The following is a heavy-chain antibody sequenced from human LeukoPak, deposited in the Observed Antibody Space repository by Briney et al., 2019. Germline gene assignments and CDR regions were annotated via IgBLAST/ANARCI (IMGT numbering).Heavy chain of an antibody. CDR2: MNPNSGNT. CDR3: ARERSSSWYNSYYYYMDV. D-gene: IGHD6-13*01. J-gene: IGHJ6*03. CDR1: GYTFTSYD. Sequence: ASVKVSCKASGYTFTSYDINWVRQATGQGLEWMGWMNPNSGNTGYAQKFQGRVTMTRNTSISTAYMELSSLRSEDTAVYYCARERSSSWYNSYYYYMDVWGKGTTVTVSS. V-gene: IGHV1-8*01.